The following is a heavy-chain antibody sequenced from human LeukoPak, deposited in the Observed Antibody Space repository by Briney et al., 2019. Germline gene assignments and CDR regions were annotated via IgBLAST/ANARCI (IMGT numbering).Heavy chain of an antibody. Sequence: ASVKVSCKASGYTFTSYGISWVRQAPGQGLEWMGWISAYNGNTNYAQKLQGRVTMTTDTSTSTAYMELRSLRSDDTAVYYCARDRRARYYGSGSYYVPTFVFWGQGTLVTVSS. CDR2: ISAYNGNT. CDR1: GYTFTSYG. V-gene: IGHV1-18*01. J-gene: IGHJ4*02. CDR3: ARDRRARYYGSGSYYVPTFVF. D-gene: IGHD3-10*01.